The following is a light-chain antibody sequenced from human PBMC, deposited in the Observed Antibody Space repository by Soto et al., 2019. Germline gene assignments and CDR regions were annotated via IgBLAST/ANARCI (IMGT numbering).Light chain of an antibody. CDR1: QSISDY. CDR2: ASS. CDR3: QQSYSTPTIT. Sequence: DIQMTQSPSSLSASVGYRVTITCRSNQSISDYLNWYQQKPGKAPKFLIYASSSLQSGVPSRFRGSGSGTDFTLTISSLQPEDFATYYCQQSYSTPTITFGQGTRLEI. J-gene: IGKJ5*01. V-gene: IGKV1-39*01.